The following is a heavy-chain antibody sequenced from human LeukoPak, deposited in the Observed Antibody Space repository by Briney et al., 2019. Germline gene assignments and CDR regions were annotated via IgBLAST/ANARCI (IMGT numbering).Heavy chain of an antibody. CDR3: AKSQFGGVFDGFDI. J-gene: IGHJ3*02. Sequence: GGSLRLSCAASGXTFSSSAMSWVRQAPGKGLEWVSVISGSGGSTYYADSVKGRFTISRDNSKNTLYVQMNSLRAEDTAVYYCAKSQFGGVFDGFDIWGQGTMVTVSS. V-gene: IGHV3-23*01. CDR1: GXTFSSSA. CDR2: ISGSGGST. D-gene: IGHD3-16*01.